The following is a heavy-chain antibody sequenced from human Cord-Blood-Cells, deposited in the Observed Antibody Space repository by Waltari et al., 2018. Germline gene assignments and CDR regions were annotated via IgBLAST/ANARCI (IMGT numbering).Heavy chain of an antibody. D-gene: IGHD6-6*01. CDR3: ASSSSFDY. V-gene: IGHV3-21*01. J-gene: IGHJ4*02. CDR2: ISSSSSYI. Sequence: EVQLVESGGGLVKPGGSLRLSCAASGFTFSSFSMNWVSQAPGKVLEWVSSISSSSSYIYYADSGKGRFTISRDNAKNSLYLQINSLRAEDTAVYYCASSSSFDYWGQGTLVTVSS. CDR1: GFTFSSFS.